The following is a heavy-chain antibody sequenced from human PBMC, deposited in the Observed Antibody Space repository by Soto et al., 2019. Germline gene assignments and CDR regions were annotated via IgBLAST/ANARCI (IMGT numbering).Heavy chain of an antibody. Sequence: GASVKVSCKVSGYTLTELSMHWVRQAPGKGLEWMGGFDPEDGETIYAQKFQGRVTMTEDTSTDTAYMELSSLRSEDTAVYYCATIALGLRYFDWLPYYFDYWGQGTLVTVSS. CDR1: GYTLTELS. CDR3: ATIALGLRYFDWLPYYFDY. CDR2: FDPEDGET. J-gene: IGHJ4*02. D-gene: IGHD3-9*01. V-gene: IGHV1-24*01.